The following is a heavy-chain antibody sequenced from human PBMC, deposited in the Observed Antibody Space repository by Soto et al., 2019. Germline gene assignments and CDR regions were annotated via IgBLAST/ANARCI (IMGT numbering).Heavy chain of an antibody. CDR2: INDDGSGT. CDR3: ATLQMPGPDY. V-gene: IGHV3-74*01. D-gene: IGHD2-2*01. Sequence: EVQLVESGGDLVQPGGSLRLSCEASGITFSSYWMHWVRQAPGKGLVWVSRINDDGSGTSYGDSVKGRFTISKDNAKNTVYLQMNSLSAEDTAVYYCATLQMPGPDYWGQGTPVTVSS. CDR1: GITFSSYW. J-gene: IGHJ4*02.